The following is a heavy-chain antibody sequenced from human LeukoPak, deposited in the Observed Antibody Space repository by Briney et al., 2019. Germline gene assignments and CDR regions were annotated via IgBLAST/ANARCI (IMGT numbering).Heavy chain of an antibody. Sequence: ASVKVSCKASGYTFTSYGISWVRQAPGQGLEWMGWISAYNGNTNYAQKLQGRVTMTTDTSTSTAYMELRSLRSDDTAVYYCARGSGDFWSGYYNYFDYWGQGTLVTVSS. CDR1: GYTFTSYG. CDR2: ISAYNGNT. V-gene: IGHV1-18*01. CDR3: ARGSGDFWSGYYNYFDY. D-gene: IGHD3-3*01. J-gene: IGHJ4*02.